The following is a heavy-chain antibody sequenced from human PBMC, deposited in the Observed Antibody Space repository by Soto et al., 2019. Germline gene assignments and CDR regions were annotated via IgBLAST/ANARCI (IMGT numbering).Heavy chain of an antibody. Sequence: QVHLVQSGTEVKKPGSSVKVSCKASGDTFNNYAISWVRQSPGQGLQWMGGIIPIYESPSYAQGSHNRVTIPADRSTSTANLELNGLTSEDTAVYYCAASTFLSGVSGYFHLDFWGQGTLVTVSS. CDR2: IIPIYESP. J-gene: IGHJ4*02. D-gene: IGHD3-3*01. CDR1: GDTFNNYA. V-gene: IGHV1-69*06. CDR3: AASTFLSGVSGYFHLDF.